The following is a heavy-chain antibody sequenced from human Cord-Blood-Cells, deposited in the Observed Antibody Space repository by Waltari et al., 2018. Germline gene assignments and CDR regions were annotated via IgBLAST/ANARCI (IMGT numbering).Heavy chain of an antibody. CDR3: ARDGSMITFESYGMDI. CDR2: IDYSGST. CDR1: GGSISSYY. J-gene: IGHJ6*02. V-gene: IGHV4-59*01. D-gene: IGHD3-16*01. Sequence: QVQLQESGPGLVKPSETLSLICTVSGGSISSYYWSWIRQHPGKGLEWIGYIDYSGSTNDNPSLRSRVTISVDTSKNQFSLNLGSVTAADTAVYYCARDGSMITFESYGMDIWGQGTTVTVSS.